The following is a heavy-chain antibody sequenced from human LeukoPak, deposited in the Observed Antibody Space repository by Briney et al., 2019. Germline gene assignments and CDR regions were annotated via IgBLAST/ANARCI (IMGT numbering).Heavy chain of an antibody. D-gene: IGHD2-2*01. CDR1: GGSISSSSYY. Sequence: SETLSLTCTVSGGSISSSSYYWGWIRQPPGKGLEWIGEINHSGGTNYNPSLKSRVTISVDTSKNQFSLKLSSVTAADTAVYYCAGRRSCTSCYVTFDYWGQGTLVTVSS. J-gene: IGHJ4*02. CDR3: AGRRSCTSCYVTFDY. V-gene: IGHV4-39*07. CDR2: INHSGGT.